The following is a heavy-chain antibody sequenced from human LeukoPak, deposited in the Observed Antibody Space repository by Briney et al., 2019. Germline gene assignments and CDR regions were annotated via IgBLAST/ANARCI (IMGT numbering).Heavy chain of an antibody. J-gene: IGHJ4*02. Sequence: ASVKVSCKASGYTFTGYYVHWVRQAPGQGPEYMGIINPSAGNTNYAQKFQGRITMTRDTSTSTVYMELSSLLSEDTAVYYCARERPNIYYFDYWGQGTLVTVSS. CDR2: INPSAGNT. CDR3: ARERPNIYYFDY. V-gene: IGHV1-46*01. D-gene: IGHD1/OR15-1a*01. CDR1: GYTFTGYY.